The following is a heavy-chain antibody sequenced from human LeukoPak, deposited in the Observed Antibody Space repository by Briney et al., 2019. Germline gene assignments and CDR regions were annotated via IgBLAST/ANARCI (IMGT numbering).Heavy chain of an antibody. CDR3: ARYYYDSSGYLSYAFDI. J-gene: IGHJ3*02. Sequence: ASVKVSCKASDYTFTSYGISWVRQAPGQGLEWMGWISAYNGNTNYAQKLQGRVTMTTDTSTSTAYMELRSLRSDDTAVYYCARYYYDSSGYLSYAFDIWGQGTMVTVSS. V-gene: IGHV1-18*01. CDR2: ISAYNGNT. CDR1: DYTFTSYG. D-gene: IGHD3-22*01.